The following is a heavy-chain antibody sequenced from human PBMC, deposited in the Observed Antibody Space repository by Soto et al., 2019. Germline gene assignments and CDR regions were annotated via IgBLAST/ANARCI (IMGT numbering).Heavy chain of an antibody. Sequence: VQLVESGGGLVQPGGSLRLSCVASGFTFKNFAVSWVRQAPGKGMEWVSAIGGSGSSANYADSVKGRFTVSRDDSKSTLYLQMSGLRVDDTALYYCAKDAVAYNGEWDWFDLWGQGTLVTVSS. CDR3: AKDAVAYNGEWDWFDL. D-gene: IGHD3-10*01. J-gene: IGHJ5*02. CDR1: GFTFKNFA. CDR2: IGGSGSSA. V-gene: IGHV3-23*04.